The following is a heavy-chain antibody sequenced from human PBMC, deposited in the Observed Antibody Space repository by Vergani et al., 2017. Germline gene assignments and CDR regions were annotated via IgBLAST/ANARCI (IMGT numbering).Heavy chain of an antibody. CDR2: ISSSSSYI. Sequence: EVQLVESGGGLVKPGGSLRLSCAASGFTFSSYSMNWVRQAPGKGLEWVSSISSSSSYIYYADSVKGRFTISRDNAKNSLYLQMNSLRAEDTAVYYCARVGEDIVVVPAAMRPHLGFVYWGQGTLVTVSS. J-gene: IGHJ4*02. V-gene: IGHV3-21*01. CDR1: GFTFSSYS. CDR3: ARVGEDIVVVPAAMRPHLGFVY. D-gene: IGHD2-2*01.